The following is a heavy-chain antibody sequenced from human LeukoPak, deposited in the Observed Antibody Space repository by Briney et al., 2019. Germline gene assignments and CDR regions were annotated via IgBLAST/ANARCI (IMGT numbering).Heavy chain of an antibody. CDR3: ARGGAAAWQACDF. J-gene: IGHJ4*02. D-gene: IGHD6-13*01. Sequence: PGGSLRLSCAASGFTFSNYVMHWVRQAPGRGLEYVSVISSNGLSTYYADSVKGRFTISRDNSKNTLYLQMGSLRAEDMAVYYCARGGAAAWQACDFWGQGTLVTVSS. CDR2: ISSNGLST. CDR1: GFTFSNYV. V-gene: IGHV3-64*02.